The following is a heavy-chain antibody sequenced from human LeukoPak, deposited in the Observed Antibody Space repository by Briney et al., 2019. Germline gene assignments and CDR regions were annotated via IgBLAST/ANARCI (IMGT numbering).Heavy chain of an antibody. J-gene: IGHJ4*02. CDR3: ARVTSRLGVCDY. V-gene: IGHV4-38-2*02. Sequence: SETLSLTCTVSSYSISSGYYWGWIRQPPGKGLEWIGNIYHSGNTYYKPSLKSRVTISVDTSKNQFSLKLSSVTAADTAVYYCARVTSRLGVCDYWGQGTLVTVSS. D-gene: IGHD2-8*01. CDR1: SYSISSGYY. CDR2: IYHSGNT.